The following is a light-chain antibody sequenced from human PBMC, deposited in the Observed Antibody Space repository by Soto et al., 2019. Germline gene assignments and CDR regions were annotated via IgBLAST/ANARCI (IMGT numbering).Light chain of an antibody. CDR2: EVS. CDR1: QSLLHTDGKDH. V-gene: IGKV2D-29*01. Sequence: VLSQTPLSLSVTPGQPASISCRSNQSLLHTDGKDHLYWFLQKPGQPPQLLIYEVSNRFSGVTERFSGSRSGTDFTLKISRLEAEDVGVYYCMQSTCLPLTFGGGTKVEIK. J-gene: IGKJ4*01. CDR3: MQSTCLPLT.